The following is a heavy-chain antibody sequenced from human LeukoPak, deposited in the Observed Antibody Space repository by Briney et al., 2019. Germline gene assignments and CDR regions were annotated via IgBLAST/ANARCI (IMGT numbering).Heavy chain of an antibody. CDR2: ISSSGSTI. J-gene: IGHJ4*02. Sequence: GGSLRLSCAASGFTFSSYEIHWVRQAPGKGLEWVSYISSSGSTIKYADSVKGRFTISRGNAKNSLYLQMNSLRAEDTAVYYCAKDRPPYYYDSSGYYPDYWGQGTLVTVSS. CDR1: GFTFSSYE. V-gene: IGHV3-48*03. D-gene: IGHD3-22*01. CDR3: AKDRPPYYYDSSGYYPDY.